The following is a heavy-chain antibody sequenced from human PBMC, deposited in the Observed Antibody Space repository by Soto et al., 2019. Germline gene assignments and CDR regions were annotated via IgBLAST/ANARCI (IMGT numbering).Heavy chain of an antibody. CDR3: ARTYYDILTGYFEPYFDY. Sequence: QVQLVQSGAEVKKPGSSVKVSCKASGGTFSSYTISWVRQAPGQGLEWMGRIIPILGIANYAQKFQGRVTITADKSTSTAYMELSSLGSEDTAVYYCARTYYDILTGYFEPYFDYWGQGTLVTVSS. CDR2: IIPILGIA. CDR1: GGTFSSYT. V-gene: IGHV1-69*02. J-gene: IGHJ4*02. D-gene: IGHD3-9*01.